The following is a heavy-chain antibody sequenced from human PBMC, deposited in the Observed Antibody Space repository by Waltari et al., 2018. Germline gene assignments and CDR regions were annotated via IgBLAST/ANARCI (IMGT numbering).Heavy chain of an antibody. Sequence: EVQLVESGGGLIQPGGSLRLSCAASGFTVSSNYMSWVRQAPGKGMEWVSVIYSGGSTYYADSVKGRLTISRDNSKNTLYLQMNSLRAEDTAVYYCARDLGLPDCDYWGQGTLVTVSS. CDR3: ARDLGLPDCDY. CDR1: GFTVSSNY. CDR2: IYSGGST. D-gene: IGHD5-18*01. V-gene: IGHV3-53*01. J-gene: IGHJ4*02.